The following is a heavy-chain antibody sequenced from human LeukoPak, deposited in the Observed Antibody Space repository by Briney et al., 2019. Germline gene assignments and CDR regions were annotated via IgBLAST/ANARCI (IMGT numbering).Heavy chain of an antibody. CDR3: ARVLRGTMIVVVTSEFDY. V-gene: IGHV4-34*01. D-gene: IGHD3-22*01. CDR2: INHSGST. J-gene: IGHJ4*02. Sequence: SETLSLTCTVSGGSISSYYWSWIRQPPGKGLEWIGEINHSGSTNYNPSLKSRVTISVDTSKNQFSLKLSSVTAADTAVYYCARVLRGTMIVVVTSEFDYWGQGTLVTVSS. CDR1: GGSISSYY.